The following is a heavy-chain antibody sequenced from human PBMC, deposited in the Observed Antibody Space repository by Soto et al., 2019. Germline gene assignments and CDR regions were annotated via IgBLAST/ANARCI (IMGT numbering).Heavy chain of an antibody. Sequence: NPSETLSLTCTVSGGSISSYYWSWIRQPPGKGLEWIGYIYYSGSTNYNPSLKSRVTISVDTSKNQFSLKLSSVTAADTAVYYCARVYGSGSYPSFYYGMDVWGQGTTVTVSS. CDR3: ARVYGSGSYPSFYYGMDV. D-gene: IGHD3-10*01. V-gene: IGHV4-59*01. CDR1: GGSISSYY. J-gene: IGHJ6*02. CDR2: IYYSGST.